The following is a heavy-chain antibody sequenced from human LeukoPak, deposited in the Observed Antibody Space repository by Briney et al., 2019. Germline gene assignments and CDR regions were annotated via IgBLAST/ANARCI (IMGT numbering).Heavy chain of an antibody. CDR3: ARDESGGLDY. D-gene: IGHD2-15*01. CDR1: GGSISSYY. Sequence: SETLSLPCTVSGGSISSYYWSWIRQPPGKGLEWIGYIYYSGSTNYNPSLKSRVTISVDTSKNQFSLKLSSVTAADTAVYYCARDESGGLDYWGQGTLVTVSS. CDR2: IYYSGST. J-gene: IGHJ4*02. V-gene: IGHV4-59*01.